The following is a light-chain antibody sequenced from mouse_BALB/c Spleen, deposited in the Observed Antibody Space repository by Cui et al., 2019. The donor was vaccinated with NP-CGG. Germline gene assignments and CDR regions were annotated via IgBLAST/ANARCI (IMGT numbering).Light chain of an antibody. V-gene: IGLV1*01. J-gene: IGLJ1*01. Sequence: QSVVTHESALTTSPGETVTLTCRSNTGAVTTSNYANWVQEKPDHLFTGLIGGTNNRAPGVPARFSGSLIGDKAALIITGAQTEDEAIYFCALWYSNHWVFGGGTKLTVL. CDR1: TGAVTTSNY. CDR3: ALWYSNHWV. CDR2: GTN.